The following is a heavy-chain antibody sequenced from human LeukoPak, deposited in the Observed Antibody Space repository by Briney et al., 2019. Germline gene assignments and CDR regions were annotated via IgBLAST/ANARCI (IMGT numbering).Heavy chain of an antibody. D-gene: IGHD4-23*01. Sequence: PSQTLSLTCTVSGGSISSGDYYWSWIRQPPGKGLEWIGYIYYSGSTYYNPSLKSRVTILVDTSKNQFSLKLSSVTAADTAVYYCARGTAYGDYGGGYFDYWGQGTLVTVSS. CDR2: IYYSGST. V-gene: IGHV4-30-4*01. CDR3: ARGTAYGDYGGGYFDY. CDR1: GGSISSGDYY. J-gene: IGHJ4*02.